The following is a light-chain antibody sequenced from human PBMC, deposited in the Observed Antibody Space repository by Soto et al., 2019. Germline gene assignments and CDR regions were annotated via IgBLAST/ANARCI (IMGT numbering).Light chain of an antibody. Sequence: DIPMTQSPSSVSASVGDRVTITCRASQDISSWVAWYQQKPGKAPKLLISAASSLQSGVPRRFSGSGSGTDFTLSISSLQPEDFATYFCQQGDSFPFTFGGGTKVEIK. CDR1: QDISSW. J-gene: IGKJ4*01. CDR2: AAS. V-gene: IGKV1-12*01. CDR3: QQGDSFPFT.